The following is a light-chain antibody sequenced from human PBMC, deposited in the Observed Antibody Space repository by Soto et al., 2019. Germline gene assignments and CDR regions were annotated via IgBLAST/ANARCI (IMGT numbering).Light chain of an antibody. CDR2: DAS. Sequence: DIQMTQSPSSLSASVGDRVTITCQASHDITSFLNWYQHKPGRAPKLLIYDASILEAGVPTRFSGSGSGTHFTFTISSLQPEDIATYYCQKHDGVPQFGPGTKVDF. V-gene: IGKV1-33*01. J-gene: IGKJ3*01. CDR1: HDITSF. CDR3: QKHDGVPQ.